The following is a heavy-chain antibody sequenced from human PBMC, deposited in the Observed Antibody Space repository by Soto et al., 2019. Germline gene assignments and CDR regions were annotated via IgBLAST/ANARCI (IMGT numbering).Heavy chain of an antibody. Sequence: QVQLVQSGAEVKKPGASVKVSCKASGYTFTSYRISWVRQAPGQGLEWMGWISAYNGHTNYAQKLQGTVTMTTDTSKSTAYMELRSLRSDDTAVYYCARVDLEGRYFDRFEYWGQGTLVTVSS. D-gene: IGHD3-9*01. CDR3: ARVDLEGRYFDRFEY. CDR1: GYTFTSYR. V-gene: IGHV1-18*01. CDR2: ISAYNGHT. J-gene: IGHJ4*02.